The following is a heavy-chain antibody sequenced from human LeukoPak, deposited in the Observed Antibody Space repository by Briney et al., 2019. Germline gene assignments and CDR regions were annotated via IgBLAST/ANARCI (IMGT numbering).Heavy chain of an antibody. CDR2: ISGSGGST. J-gene: IGHJ5*02. CDR3: AKHGCSSTSCYTLRWFDP. CDR1: GFTFSSYA. D-gene: IGHD2-2*02. Sequence: GGSLRLSCAASGFTFSSYAMSWVRQAPGKGLEWVSAISGSGGSTYYADSVKGRFTISRDNSKNTLYLQMNSLRAEDTAVYYRAKHGCSSTSCYTLRWFDPWGQGTLVTVSS. V-gene: IGHV3-23*01.